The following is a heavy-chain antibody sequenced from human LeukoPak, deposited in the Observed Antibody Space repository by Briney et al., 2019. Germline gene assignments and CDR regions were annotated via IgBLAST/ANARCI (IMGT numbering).Heavy chain of an antibody. V-gene: IGHV1-69*13. Sequence: SVKVSCKASGGTFSSYAISWVRQAPGQGLEWMGRIIPIFRTTNYAQKFQGRVTITADESTSTAYMELSSLRSDDTAVYFCASFYCRNSDCYGGYYYMDVWGKGTTVTVSS. CDR2: IIPIFRTT. D-gene: IGHD2-21*02. CDR1: GGTFSSYA. J-gene: IGHJ6*03. CDR3: ASFYCRNSDCYGGYYYMDV.